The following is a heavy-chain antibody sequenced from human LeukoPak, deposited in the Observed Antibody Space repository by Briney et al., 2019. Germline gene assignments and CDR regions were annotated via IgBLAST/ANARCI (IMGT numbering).Heavy chain of an antibody. Sequence: PGGSLRLSSAASGFTFSSYAMSWVRQAPGKGLEWVSAISGSGGSTYYADSVKGRFTISRDNSKNTLYLQINSLRAEDPAVYCCAKDLWGDSSWWWGGNDNKDYWGQGTLVTVSS. CDR1: GFTFSSYA. D-gene: IGHD6-13*01. CDR3: AKDLWGDSSWWWGGNDNKDY. CDR2: ISGSGGST. J-gene: IGHJ4*02. V-gene: IGHV3-23*01.